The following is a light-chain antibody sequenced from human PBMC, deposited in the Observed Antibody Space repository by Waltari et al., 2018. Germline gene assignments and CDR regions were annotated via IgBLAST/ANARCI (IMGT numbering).Light chain of an antibody. J-gene: IGKJ2*01. V-gene: IGKV3-11*01. CDR3: QQRSNWTPHT. CDR2: DAS. CDR1: QSVGTY. Sequence: EIVLTRPPATWPLSPGETATLPCRASQSVGTYLAWYQQKPGQAPRLLIYDASNRATGIPARFRGSGSGTDFTLTISSLEAEDFAVYYCQQRSNWTPHTFGQGARLEIK.